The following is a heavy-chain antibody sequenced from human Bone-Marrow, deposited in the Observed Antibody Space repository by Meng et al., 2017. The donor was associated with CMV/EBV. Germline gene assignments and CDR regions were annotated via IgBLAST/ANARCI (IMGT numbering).Heavy chain of an antibody. J-gene: IGHJ4*02. D-gene: IGHD2-2*01. CDR1: GFTFSSYS. Sequence: GESLKISCAASGFTFSSYSMNWVRQAPGKGLVWVSRINSDGSSTSYADSVKGRFTISRDNAKNTLYLQMNSLRAEDTAVYYCARARVGVPAAMAYWGQGTLVTVSS. V-gene: IGHV3-74*01. CDR2: INSDGSST. CDR3: ARARVGVPAAMAY.